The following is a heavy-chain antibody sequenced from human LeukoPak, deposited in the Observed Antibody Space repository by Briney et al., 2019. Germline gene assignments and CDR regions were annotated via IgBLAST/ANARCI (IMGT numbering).Heavy chain of an antibody. V-gene: IGHV4-59*08. CDR3: ASLGSTFDI. CDR2: IFYSGGT. Sequence: KSSETLSLTCTVPGGSMSSYYWTWIRQPPGKGVEWIGYIFYSGGTNYTPSLKSRVTISVDTSKNHFSLKLSSVTAADTAVYYCASLGSTFDIWGQGTMVTVSS. D-gene: IGHD2-2*01. J-gene: IGHJ3*02. CDR1: GGSMSSYY.